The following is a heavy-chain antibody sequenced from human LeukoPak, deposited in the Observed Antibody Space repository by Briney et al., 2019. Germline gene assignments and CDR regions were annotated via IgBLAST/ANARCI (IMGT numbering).Heavy chain of an antibody. D-gene: IGHD2-15*01. Sequence: GGSLRLSCAASGFTFSSYSMNWVRQAPGKGLEWVAVISYDGSNKYYADSVKGRFTISRDNSKNTLYLQMNSLRPGDTAVYYCAQDACGGSCYSFDSWGQGTLVTVSS. CDR2: ISYDGSNK. CDR3: AQDACGGSCYSFDS. CDR1: GFTFSSYS. J-gene: IGHJ4*02. V-gene: IGHV3-30*18.